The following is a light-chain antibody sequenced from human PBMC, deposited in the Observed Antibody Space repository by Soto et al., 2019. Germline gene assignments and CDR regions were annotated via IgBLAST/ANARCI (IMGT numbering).Light chain of an antibody. CDR3: QQYVSITLP. CDR1: QGISSY. Sequence: AIRMTQSPSSFSASTGDRVTITCRASQGISSYLAWYQQKPGKAPKLLIYAASTLQSGVPSRFTGSGSGTDFTLTTSCLQSEDFATYYCQQYVSITLPFGGGTKVDIX. V-gene: IGKV1-8*01. J-gene: IGKJ4*01. CDR2: AAS.